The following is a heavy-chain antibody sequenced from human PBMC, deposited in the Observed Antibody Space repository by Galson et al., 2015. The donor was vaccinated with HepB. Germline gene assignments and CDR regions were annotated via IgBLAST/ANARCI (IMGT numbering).Heavy chain of an antibody. V-gene: IGHV1-18*01. D-gene: IGHD1-7*01. CDR2: VSGYDGSA. Sequence: SVKVSCKASGYDFNKYGLSWVRQAPGQGPEWMGWVSGYDGSANYSPKFQGRVTMTTQTSTGTAYMEMRSLGSDDTAVYYCARDSRLELQLNNYYSYGMDVWGQGT. CDR1: GYDFNKYG. CDR3: ARDSRLELQLNNYYSYGMDV. J-gene: IGHJ6*02.